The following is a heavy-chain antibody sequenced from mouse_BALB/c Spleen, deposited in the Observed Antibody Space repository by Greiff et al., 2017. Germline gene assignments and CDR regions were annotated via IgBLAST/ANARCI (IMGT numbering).Heavy chain of an antibody. CDR2: IRSKSNNYAT. CDR3: VRLLRPYYYAMDD. D-gene: IGHD1-2*01. CDR1: GFTFNTYA. Sequence: EVNVVESGGGLVQPKGSLKLSCAASGFTFNTYAMNWVRQAPGKGLEWVARIRSKSNNYATYYADSVKDRFTISRDDSQSMLYLQMNNLKTEDTAMYYCVRLLRPYYYAMDDWGQGTSVTVSS. V-gene: IGHV10-1*02. J-gene: IGHJ4*01.